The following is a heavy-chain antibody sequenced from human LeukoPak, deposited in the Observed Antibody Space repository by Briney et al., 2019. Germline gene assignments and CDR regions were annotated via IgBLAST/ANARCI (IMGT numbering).Heavy chain of an antibody. D-gene: IGHD6-19*01. Sequence: PSGTLSLTCAVSGGSISSSNWWSWVRQPPGKGLEWIGEIYHSGSTNYNPSLKSRVTISVDKSKNQFSLKLSSVTAADTAVYYCARAGYSGGPYYYYYGMDVWGKGTTVTVSS. CDR2: IYHSGST. V-gene: IGHV4-4*02. CDR1: GGSISSSNW. CDR3: ARAGYSGGPYYYYYGMDV. J-gene: IGHJ6*04.